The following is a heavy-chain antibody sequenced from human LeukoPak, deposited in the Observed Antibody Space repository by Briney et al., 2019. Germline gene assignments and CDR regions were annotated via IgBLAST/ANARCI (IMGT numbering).Heavy chain of an antibody. CDR2: INTDGTST. V-gene: IGHV3-74*01. CDR1: GFTFSRYW. Sequence: GGSLRLSCAVSGFTFSRYWLHWVRQAPGKGLVWVSRINTDGTSTNYADSVKDRFTISRDNAKNTLYLQMNSLRDEGTAVYYCVKDRTREGNRLFEHWGQGTLVTVSS. D-gene: IGHD1-1*01. CDR3: VKDRTREGNRLFEH. J-gene: IGHJ4*02.